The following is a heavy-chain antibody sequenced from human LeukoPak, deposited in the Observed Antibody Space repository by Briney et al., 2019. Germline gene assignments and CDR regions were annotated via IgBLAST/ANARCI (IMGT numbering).Heavy chain of an antibody. CDR3: AREGARLYGMDV. Sequence: TGGSLRLSCSASGFTFSSYAMHWVRQAPGKGLEYVSAISSDGGSTYYADSVKGRFTVSRDNSKNTLYLQMNSLRAEDTAVYYCAREGARLYGMDVWGQGTTVTVSS. CDR2: ISSDGGST. J-gene: IGHJ6*02. CDR1: GFTFSSYA. V-gene: IGHV3-64*04.